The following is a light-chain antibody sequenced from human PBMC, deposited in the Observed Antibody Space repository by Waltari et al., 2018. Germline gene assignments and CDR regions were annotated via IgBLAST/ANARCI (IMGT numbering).Light chain of an antibody. CDR2: KAS. V-gene: IGKV1-5*03. CDR1: QSISDW. Sequence: DIQMTQSPSALSASVGDRVTITCRASQSISDWLAWLQQRPGKAPKLLIYKASALESGGPSRFTGSGSVTEFTLTSSSLQPDDFATYYCQQYSDYPLTFGGGTKVEI. J-gene: IGKJ4*01. CDR3: QQYSDYPLT.